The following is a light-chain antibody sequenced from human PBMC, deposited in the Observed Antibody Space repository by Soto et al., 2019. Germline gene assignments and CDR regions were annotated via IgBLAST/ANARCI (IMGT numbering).Light chain of an antibody. CDR2: EAS. J-gene: IGLJ1*01. CDR1: STDFVSYNR. V-gene: IGLV2-18*01. CDR3: SLYASEDTYG. Sequence: QSVLTQPPSVSGSPGHSVTISCTGTSTDFVSYNRVSWYQQPPGTAPKLIIDEASNRPSGVPDRFSGSKSGNTASLTISGPQPADEADHSRSLYASEDTYGCGTGTKVTVL.